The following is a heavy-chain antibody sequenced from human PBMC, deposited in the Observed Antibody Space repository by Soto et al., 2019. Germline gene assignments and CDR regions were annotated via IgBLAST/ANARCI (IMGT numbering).Heavy chain of an antibody. D-gene: IGHD3-16*01. CDR3: ARDFKAPNDAWAFDH. V-gene: IGHV4-4*02. J-gene: IGHJ4*02. Sequence: QVQLQESGPGLVMPSGTLSLTCVVSGASISSSDWWDWVRQPPGKGLEWLGEIHHGGTTIYNPSLNDRVTISVDASKNHSSLTLTSVTAADTAVYYCARDFKAPNDAWAFDHWGRGTLVTVSS. CDR1: GASISSSDW. CDR2: IHHGGTT.